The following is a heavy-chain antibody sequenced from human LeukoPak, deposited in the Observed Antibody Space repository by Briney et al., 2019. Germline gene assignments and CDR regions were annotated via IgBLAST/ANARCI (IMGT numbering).Heavy chain of an antibody. V-gene: IGHV4-38-2*01. CDR2: IYQSGTT. J-gene: IGHJ5*02. Sequence: PSETLSLTYAVSGSSVSTNYYWGWIRPPPGKGLEWIGSIYQSGTTYYNPSLKSRVTMSIDTSRNQFSLKLTSVTAADTAIYYCARAFPGFDPWGQGTQVIVSS. CDR1: GSSVSTNYY. D-gene: IGHD3-16*01. CDR3: ARAFPGFDP.